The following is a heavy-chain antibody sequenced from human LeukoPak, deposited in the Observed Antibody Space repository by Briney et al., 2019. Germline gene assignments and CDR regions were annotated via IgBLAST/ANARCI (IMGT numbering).Heavy chain of an antibody. V-gene: IGHV1-8*01. CDR3: AREDYYDSGSFDP. J-gene: IGHJ5*02. CDR1: GYTFTSYD. D-gene: IGHD3-22*01. Sequence: GASVKVSCKASGYTFTSYDINWVRQATEQGLEWMGWMNPNSGNTGYAQKFQGRVTITRNTSISTAYMELTSLRSEDTAVYYCAREDYYDSGSFDPWGQGTLVTVSS. CDR2: MNPNSGNT.